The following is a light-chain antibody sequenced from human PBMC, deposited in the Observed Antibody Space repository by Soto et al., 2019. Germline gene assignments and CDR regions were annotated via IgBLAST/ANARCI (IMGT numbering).Light chain of an antibody. J-gene: IGKJ5*01. Sequence: EIVLTQSPATLSLSAGERATLSCRASQSVSSYLAWYQQKPGQAPRLLIYDASNRATGIPSRFSGSGSGTDFTLTISSLEPEDFAVYSCQQRSNWPITFGQGTRLEIK. CDR2: DAS. V-gene: IGKV3-11*01. CDR3: QQRSNWPIT. CDR1: QSVSSY.